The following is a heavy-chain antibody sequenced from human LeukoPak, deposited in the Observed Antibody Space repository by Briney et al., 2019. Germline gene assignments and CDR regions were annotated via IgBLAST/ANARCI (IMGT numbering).Heavy chain of an antibody. D-gene: IGHD4-11*01. CDR1: GGSFSRYY. J-gene: IGHJ6*03. CDR2: INHSGST. V-gene: IGHV4-34*01. Sequence: KSSETLSLTCAVYGGSFSRYYWSWIRQPPGKGLEWIGEINHSGSTNYNPSLKSRVTISVDTSKNQFSLKLSSVTAADTAVYYCARVSNTHNYYYMDVWGKGTTVTVSS. CDR3: ARVSNTHNYYYMDV.